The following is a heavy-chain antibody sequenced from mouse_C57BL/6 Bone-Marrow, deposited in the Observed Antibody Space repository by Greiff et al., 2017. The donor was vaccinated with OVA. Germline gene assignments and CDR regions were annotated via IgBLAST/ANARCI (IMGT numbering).Heavy chain of an antibody. D-gene: IGHD3-2*02. J-gene: IGHJ4*01. V-gene: IGHV1-39*01. Sequence: EVKLMESGPELVKPGASVKISCKASGYSFTDYNMNWVKQSNGKSLEWIGVITPNYGTTSYNQKFKGKATLTVDQSSSTAYMQLNSLTSEDSAVYYCASPRQLRLRSAMDYWGQGTSVTVSS. CDR2: ITPNYGTT. CDR3: ASPRQLRLRSAMDY. CDR1: GYSFTDYN.